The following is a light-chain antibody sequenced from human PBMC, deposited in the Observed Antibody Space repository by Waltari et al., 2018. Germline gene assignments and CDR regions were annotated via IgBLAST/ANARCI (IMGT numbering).Light chain of an antibody. CDR1: QNINSW. J-gene: IGKJ3*01. CDR2: KAS. CDR3: QQYNSYHIFT. V-gene: IGKV1-5*03. Sequence: DIQMTQSPSTLSASVGDRVTITCRTSQNINSWLAWYQQKPGKAPKILIYKASSLETGVPSRFSGSESGTEFTLTINSLQPDDFATYYCQQYNSYHIFTFGPGTKVEI.